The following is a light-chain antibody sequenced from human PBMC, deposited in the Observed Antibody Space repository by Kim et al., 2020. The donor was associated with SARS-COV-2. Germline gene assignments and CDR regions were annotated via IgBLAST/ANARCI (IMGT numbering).Light chain of an antibody. CDR3: QQYGSSPYT. CDR1: QSVSSGY. CDR2: GAS. V-gene: IGKV3-20*01. Sequence: LSPGERATLSCRASQSVSSGYLAWYQQKPGQTPRLLIFGASSRATGIPDRFSGSESGTDFTLTISRLEPEDFAVYYCQQYGSSPYTFGQGTKLEI. J-gene: IGKJ2*01.